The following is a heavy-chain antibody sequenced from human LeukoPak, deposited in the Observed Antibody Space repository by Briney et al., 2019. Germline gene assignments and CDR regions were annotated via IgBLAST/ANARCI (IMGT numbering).Heavy chain of an antibody. CDR2: IIPIFGTA. Sequence: ASVKVSCKASGGTFSSYAISWVQQAPGQGLEWMGGIIPIFGTANYAQKFQGRVTITTDESTSTAYMELSSLRSEDTAVYYCARGPTDWFDPWGQGTLVTVSS. V-gene: IGHV1-69*05. CDR1: GGTFSSYA. J-gene: IGHJ5*02. D-gene: IGHD4-17*01. CDR3: ARGPTDWFDP.